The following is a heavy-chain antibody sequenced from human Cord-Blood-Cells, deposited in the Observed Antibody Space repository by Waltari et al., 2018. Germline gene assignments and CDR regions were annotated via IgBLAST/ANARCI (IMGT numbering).Heavy chain of an antibody. CDR3: ARVGYYDMLTGDY. V-gene: IGHV4-34*01. Sequence: QVQLQQWGAGLLKPSETLSLTCAVYGGSFSGYYWSWLRQPPGKGLEWIGEINHSGSTNSNPSLRSRVTISVDTSKNQFSLKLSSGTAADTAVYYWARVGYYDMLTGDYWGQGTLVTVSS. D-gene: IGHD3-9*01. J-gene: IGHJ4*02. CDR1: GGSFSGYY. CDR2: INHSGST.